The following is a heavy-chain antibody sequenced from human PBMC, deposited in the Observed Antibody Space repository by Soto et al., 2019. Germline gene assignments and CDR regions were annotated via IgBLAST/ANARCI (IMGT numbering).Heavy chain of an antibody. V-gene: IGHV4-30-2*01. Sequence: SETLSLTCAVSGGSISSGGYSWSWIRQPPGKGLEWIGYIYHSGSTYYNPSLKSRVTISVDRSKNQFSLKLSSVTAADTAVYYCARQDYDFWSGRGWFDPWGQGTQVTVSS. D-gene: IGHD3-3*01. CDR1: GGSISSGGYS. CDR2: IYHSGST. J-gene: IGHJ5*02. CDR3: ARQDYDFWSGRGWFDP.